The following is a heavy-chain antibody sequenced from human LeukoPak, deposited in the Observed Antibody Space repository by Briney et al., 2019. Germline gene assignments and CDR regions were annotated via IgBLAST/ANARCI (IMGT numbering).Heavy chain of an antibody. D-gene: IGHD3-9*01. CDR1: GFTFSSYG. J-gene: IGHJ4*02. CDR3: ASPGGILTGYYKGLNY. CDR2: IRYDGSNK. Sequence: PGGSLRLSCAASGFTFSSYGVHWVRQAPGKGLEWVAFIRYDGSNKYYADSVKGRFTISRDNSKNTLYLQMNSLRAEDTAVYYCASPGGILTGYYKGLNYWGQGTLVTVSS. V-gene: IGHV3-30*02.